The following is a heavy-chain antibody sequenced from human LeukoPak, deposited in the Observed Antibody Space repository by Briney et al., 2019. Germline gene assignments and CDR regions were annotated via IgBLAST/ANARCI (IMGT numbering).Heavy chain of an antibody. Sequence: GGSLRLSCAASGFTFSSYSMNWVRQAPGKGLEWVSSISSSSSYIYYADSVKGRFTISRDNAKNSLYLQMNSLRAEDTAVYYCARRYCGGDCYSRYYFDYWGQGTLVTVSS. J-gene: IGHJ4*02. V-gene: IGHV3-21*01. D-gene: IGHD2-21*02. CDR2: ISSSSSYI. CDR3: ARRYCGGDCYSRYYFDY. CDR1: GFTFSSYS.